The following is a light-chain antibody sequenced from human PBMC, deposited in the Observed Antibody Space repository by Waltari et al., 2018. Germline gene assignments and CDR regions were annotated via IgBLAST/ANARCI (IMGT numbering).Light chain of an antibody. V-gene: IGLV4-69*01. CDR2: VNNDGSH. CDR3: QTGGHGTWV. Sequence: QLVLTQSPSVSASLGASVKRTCTLTSGHSSNVIAWHQQQPGKGPRYLMNVNNDGSHSKGDEIPDRFSGSSSGAERYLTISSLQSDDEADYYCQTGGHGTWVFGGGTKLTVL. CDR1: SGHSSNV. J-gene: IGLJ3*02.